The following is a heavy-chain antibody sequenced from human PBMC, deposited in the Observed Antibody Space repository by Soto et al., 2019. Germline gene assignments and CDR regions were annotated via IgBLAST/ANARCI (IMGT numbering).Heavy chain of an antibody. CDR3: AKVVSGGHIDY. Sequence: PSETLSLTCTVSGVSINNYYWTWIRQPPGKRLEWIGAIYYTGSTTYNPSLRSRVTFSVDTSKNQFSLSLTSVTAADTAVYFCAKVVSGGHIDYWGQGNLVTVSS. CDR2: IYYTGST. D-gene: IGHD1-1*01. CDR1: GVSINNYY. V-gene: IGHV4-59*01. J-gene: IGHJ4*02.